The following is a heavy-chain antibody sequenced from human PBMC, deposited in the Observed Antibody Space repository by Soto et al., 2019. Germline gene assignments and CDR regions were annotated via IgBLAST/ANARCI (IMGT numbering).Heavy chain of an antibody. D-gene: IGHD6-13*01. J-gene: IGHJ4*02. CDR2: IYYSGST. CDR1: GGSISSYY. CDR3: ARAGYSSWPGGFDY. Sequence: SETLSLTCTVSGGSISSYYWSWIRQPPGKGLEWIGYIYYSGSTNYNPSLKSRVTISVDTSKNQFSLKLSSVTAADTAVYYCARAGYSSWPGGFDYWGQGTLVTVSS. V-gene: IGHV4-59*01.